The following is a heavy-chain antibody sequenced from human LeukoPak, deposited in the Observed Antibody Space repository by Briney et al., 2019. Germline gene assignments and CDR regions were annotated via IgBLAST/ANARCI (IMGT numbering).Heavy chain of an antibody. CDR1: GFTFSDYY. D-gene: IGHD3-9*01. CDR3: ARRGYYDILTGYIDY. J-gene: IGHJ4*02. V-gene: IGHV3-11*06. Sequence: GGSLRLSCAASGFTFSDYYMSWIRQAPGKGVEWVSYISSSSSYTNYADSVKGRFTISRDNAKNSLYLQMNSLRAEDTAVYYCARRGYYDILTGYIDYWGQGTLVTVSS. CDR2: ISSSSSYT.